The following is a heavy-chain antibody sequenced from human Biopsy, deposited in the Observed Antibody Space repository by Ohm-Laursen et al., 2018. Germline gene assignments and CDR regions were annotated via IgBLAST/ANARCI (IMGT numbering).Heavy chain of an antibody. Sequence: SVKVSCKVIGGTFSASGISWVRLAPGHGLEFVGGIIPIFQTTHYAQSFQGRVTIVADKSTSTAYMELDSLRSDDTATYYCATVRGLVWFGELIAWGQGTLVTVSS. D-gene: IGHD3-10*01. CDR3: ATVRGLVWFGELIA. J-gene: IGHJ5*02. V-gene: IGHV1-69*06. CDR1: GGTFSASG. CDR2: IIPIFQTT.